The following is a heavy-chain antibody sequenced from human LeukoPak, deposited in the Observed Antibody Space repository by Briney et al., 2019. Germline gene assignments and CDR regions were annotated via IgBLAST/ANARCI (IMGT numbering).Heavy chain of an antibody. CDR1: GYTFTTYA. J-gene: IGHJ4*02. CDR2: INAGNGNT. D-gene: IGHD3-3*01. Sequence: PGGSLRLSCAASGYTFTTYAIHWVRQAPGQRLEWMGWINAGNGNTKYSQKLQGRVTITADTSASTAYMDLSSLRSEGTAAYYCASLVQSGPREGFDYWGQGTLVTVSS. V-gene: IGHV1-3*01. CDR3: ASLVQSGPREGFDY.